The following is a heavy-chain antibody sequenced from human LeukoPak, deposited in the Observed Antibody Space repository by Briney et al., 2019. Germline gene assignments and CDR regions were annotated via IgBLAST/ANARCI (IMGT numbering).Heavy chain of an antibody. CDR3: ARRGRWFGTPSRGYYYMDV. V-gene: IGHV5-51*01. CDR2: IYHGDSDT. J-gene: IGHJ6*03. CDR1: GCGFTSYW. D-gene: IGHD3-10*01. Sequence: GGALKISCKGAGCGFTSYWIGWGRQMPGKGLEGMGIIYHGDSDTRYSPSFQGQVTISADKSISTAYLQWSSLKASDTAMYYCARRGRWFGTPSRGYYYMDVWGKGTTVTVSS.